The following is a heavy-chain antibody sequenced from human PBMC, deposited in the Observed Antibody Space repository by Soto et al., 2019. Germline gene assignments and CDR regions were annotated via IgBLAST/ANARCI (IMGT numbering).Heavy chain of an antibody. D-gene: IGHD6-13*01. J-gene: IGHJ6*02. CDR3: RSSSRYGTDV. CDR2: IYGTGNT. V-gene: IGHV4-39*01. CDR1: GGSITSNFY. Sequence: QLQLQESGPGLVKPSETLSLSCTVSGGSITSNFYWGWIRQPPGKGLEWIGSIYGTGNTYYNPSLKGRVTISADPSKNQFSLNLISVTAADTAVYYCRSSSRYGTDVWGQGATVTVSS.